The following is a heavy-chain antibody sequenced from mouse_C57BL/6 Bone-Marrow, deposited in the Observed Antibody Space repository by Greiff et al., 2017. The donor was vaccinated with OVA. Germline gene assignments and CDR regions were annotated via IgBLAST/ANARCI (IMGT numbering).Heavy chain of an antibody. CDR3: TSFDGYYPYYYAMDY. D-gene: IGHD2-3*01. Sequence: EVKLVESGEGLVKPGGSLKLSCAASGFTFSSYAMSWVRQTPEKRLEWVAYISSGGDYIYYADTVKGRFTISRDNARNTLYLQMSRLKSEDTAMYYCTSFDGYYPYYYAMDYWGQGTSVTVSS. CDR2: ISSGGDYI. CDR1: GFTFSSYA. J-gene: IGHJ4*01. V-gene: IGHV5-9-1*02.